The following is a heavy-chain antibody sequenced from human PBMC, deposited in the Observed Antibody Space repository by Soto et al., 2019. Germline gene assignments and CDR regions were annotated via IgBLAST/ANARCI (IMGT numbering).Heavy chain of an antibody. J-gene: IGHJ4*02. CDR3: ARDNAGYCSGGSRSTRGSFGY. CDR1: GGTFSSYT. CDR2: IIPILDIA. D-gene: IGHD2-15*01. Sequence: QVQLVQSGAEVKKPGSSVKVSCKASGGTFSSYTISWVRQAPGQGLEWMGRIIPILDIANYAQKFPGRVTITADKSTSTSYMELSSLRSEDTAVYYCARDNAGYCSGGSRSTRGSFGYWGQGTLVTVSS. V-gene: IGHV1-69*08.